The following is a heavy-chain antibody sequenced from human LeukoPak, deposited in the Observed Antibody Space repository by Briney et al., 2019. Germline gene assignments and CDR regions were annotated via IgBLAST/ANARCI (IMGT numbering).Heavy chain of an antibody. J-gene: IGHJ4*02. V-gene: IGHV4-4*09. CDR3: ASSGSWGPSDY. Sequence: SETLSLTCTVSGVSISTYHWSWIRQPPGKGLEWIGYVLTSGSTDYNSSLKSRVTISVDTSKNQFSLKVTSVTAADSAIYYCASSGSWGPSDYWGQGLMVSV. CDR1: GVSISTYH. D-gene: IGHD1-26*01. CDR2: VLTSGST.